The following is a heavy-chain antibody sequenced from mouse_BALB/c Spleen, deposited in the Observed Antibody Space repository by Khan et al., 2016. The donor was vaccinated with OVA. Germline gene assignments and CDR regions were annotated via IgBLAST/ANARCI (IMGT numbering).Heavy chain of an antibody. CDR3: ARWATGYFDV. CDR1: GYTFTNYW. D-gene: IGHD3-1*01. V-gene: IGHV1-63*02. Sequence: QVQLQQSGGEVIRPGTSVRISCKASGYTFTNYWLGWIRQRPGHGLEWIGDIYPGGYFTNYNEHFKGKATLTVDTSYSTAIVQLSSLTAEYSAVYCWARWATGYFDVWGAGTTVTVSA. J-gene: IGHJ1*01. CDR2: IYPGGYFT.